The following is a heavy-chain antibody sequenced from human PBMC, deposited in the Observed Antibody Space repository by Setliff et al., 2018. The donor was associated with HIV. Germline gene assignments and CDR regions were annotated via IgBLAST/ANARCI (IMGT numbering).Heavy chain of an antibody. CDR3: AGDGSRTTGATGYYYGLDV. D-gene: IGHD1-1*01. J-gene: IGHJ6*02. CDR2: IYHSGNT. CDR1: GYSISNDYY. V-gene: IGHV4-38-2*02. Sequence: PSETLSLTCTVSGYSISNDYYWGWIRQPPGKGLEWIASIYHSGNTYYNPSLKSRVTISVDTSKNQFSLRLSSVTAADTAVYYCAGDGSRTTGATGYYYGLDVWGQGTTVTVSS.